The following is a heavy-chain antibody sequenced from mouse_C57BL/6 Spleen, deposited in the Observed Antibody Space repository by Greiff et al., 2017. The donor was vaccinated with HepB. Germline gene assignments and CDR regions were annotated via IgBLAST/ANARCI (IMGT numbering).Heavy chain of an antibody. D-gene: IGHD3-2*02. V-gene: IGHV1-82*01. CDR2: IYPGDGDT. J-gene: IGHJ2*01. CDR3: AREVAAQATGDY. Sequence: VQLQQSGPELVKPGASVKISCKASGYAFSSSWMNWVKQRPGKGLEWIGRIYPGDGDTNYNGKFKGKATLTADKSSSTAYMQLSSLTSEDSAVYFCAREVAAQATGDYWGQGTTLTVSS. CDR1: GYAFSSSW.